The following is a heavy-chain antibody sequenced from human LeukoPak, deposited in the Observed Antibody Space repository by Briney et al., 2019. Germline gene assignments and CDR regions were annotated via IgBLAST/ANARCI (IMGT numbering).Heavy chain of an antibody. J-gene: IGHJ4*02. D-gene: IGHD3-10*01. CDR2: MNPNSGNT. Sequence: ASVKVSCKASGYTFTSYDINWVRQATGQGLEWMGWMNPNSGNTGYAQKFQGRVTMTRNTSISTAYMELSSLRSEDTAVYYCARTGRDGEDCDYWGQGTLVTVSS. CDR3: ARTGRDGEDCDY. CDR1: GYTFTSYD. V-gene: IGHV1-8*01.